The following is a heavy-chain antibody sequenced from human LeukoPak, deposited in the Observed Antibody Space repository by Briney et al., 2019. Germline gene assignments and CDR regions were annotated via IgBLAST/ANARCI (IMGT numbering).Heavy chain of an antibody. J-gene: IGHJ5*02. CDR1: GYTFTSYD. D-gene: IGHD3-10*01. CDR3: ATSESGRSWDWFAP. V-gene: IGHV1-8*03. CDR2: MNPNSGNT. Sequence: ASVKVSCKASGYTFTSYDINWVRQATGQGLEWMGWMNPNSGNTGYAQKFQGRVTITRNTSISTAYMELSDLRSDDTAVYYCATSESGRSWDWFAPWGQGTLVTVSS.